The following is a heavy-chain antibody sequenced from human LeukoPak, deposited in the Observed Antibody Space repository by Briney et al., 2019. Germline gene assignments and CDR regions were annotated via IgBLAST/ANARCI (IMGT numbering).Heavy chain of an antibody. D-gene: IGHD3-10*01. V-gene: IGHV1-46*01. Sequence: ASVKVSCKASGYTFTSYYMHWVRQAPGQGLEWMGIINPSGGSTSYAQKFQGRVTMTRDTSTSTVYMELSSLRSEDTAVYYCARERFTMVRGVMGWFDPWGQGTLVNVSS. CDR1: GYTFTSYY. J-gene: IGHJ5*02. CDR2: INPSGGST. CDR3: ARERFTMVRGVMGWFDP.